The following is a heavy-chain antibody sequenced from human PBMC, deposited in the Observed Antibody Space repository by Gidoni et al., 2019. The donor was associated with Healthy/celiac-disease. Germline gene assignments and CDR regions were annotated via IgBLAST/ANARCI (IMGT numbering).Heavy chain of an antibody. Sequence: QVQLVQSGAEVKKPGASVKVSCKASGYTFTSYYMHWVRQAPGQGLEWMGIINPSGGSTSYAQKFQGRVTMTRDTSTSTVYMELSSLRSEDTAVYYCARGFTYYYDSSGYYDAFDIWGQGTMVTVSS. CDR1: GYTFTSYY. J-gene: IGHJ3*02. D-gene: IGHD3-22*01. CDR2: INPSGGST. V-gene: IGHV1-46*01. CDR3: ARGFTYYYDSSGYYDAFDI.